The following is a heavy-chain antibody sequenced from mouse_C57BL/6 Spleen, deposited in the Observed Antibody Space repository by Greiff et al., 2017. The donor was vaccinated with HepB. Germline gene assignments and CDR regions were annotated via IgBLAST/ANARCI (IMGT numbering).Heavy chain of an antibody. V-gene: IGHV1-50*01. CDR2: IDPSDSYT. J-gene: IGHJ2*01. Sequence: QVQLKQPGAELVKPGASVKLSCKASGYTFTSYWMQWVKQRPGQGLEWIGEIDPSDSYTNYNQKFKGKATLTVDTSSSTAYMQLSSLTSEDSAVYYCASLHFDYWGQGTTLTVSS. CDR3: ASLHFDY. CDR1: GYTFTSYW.